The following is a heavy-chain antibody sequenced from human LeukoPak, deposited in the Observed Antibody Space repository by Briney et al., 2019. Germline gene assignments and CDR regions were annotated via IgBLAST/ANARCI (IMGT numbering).Heavy chain of an antibody. CDR1: GFTFDDYA. CDR3: AKDYCSSTSCYGRFDY. J-gene: IGHJ4*02. D-gene: IGHD2-2*01. Sequence: PGGSLRPSCAASGFTFDDYAMHWVRHAPGKGLEWVSGISWNSGSIGYADSVKGRFTISRDNAKNSLYLQMNSLRAEDTALYYCAKDYCSSTSCYGRFDYWGQGTLVTVSS. V-gene: IGHV3-9*01. CDR2: ISWNSGSI.